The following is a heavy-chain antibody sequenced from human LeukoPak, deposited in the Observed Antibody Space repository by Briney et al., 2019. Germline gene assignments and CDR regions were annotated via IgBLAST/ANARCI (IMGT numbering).Heavy chain of an antibody. J-gene: IGHJ6*03. CDR1: GFTFSSYG. Sequence: AGGSLRLSCAASGFTFSSYGMHWVRQAPGKGLEWVAVILYDGSNKYYADSVKGRFTISRDNSKNTLYLQMNSLRAEDTAVYYCARHVGAYYYYYYMDVWGKGTTVTISS. CDR2: ILYDGSNK. CDR3: ARHVGAYYYYYYMDV. D-gene: IGHD3-10*01. V-gene: IGHV3-30*03.